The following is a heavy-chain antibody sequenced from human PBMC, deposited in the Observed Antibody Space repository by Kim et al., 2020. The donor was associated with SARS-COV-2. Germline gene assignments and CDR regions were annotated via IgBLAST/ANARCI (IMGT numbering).Heavy chain of an antibody. J-gene: IGHJ4*02. CDR1: GGTFSNYA. Sequence: SVKVSCKASGGTFSNYAISWVRQAPGQGLEWMGGIIPIFGSANYAQKFQGRVTITADESTSTAYLELSSLRSEDTAVYYCARAAEHYDFWSGSDFWGQGTLVTVSS. CDR2: IIPIFGSA. D-gene: IGHD3-3*01. V-gene: IGHV1-69*13. CDR3: ARAAEHYDFWSGSDF.